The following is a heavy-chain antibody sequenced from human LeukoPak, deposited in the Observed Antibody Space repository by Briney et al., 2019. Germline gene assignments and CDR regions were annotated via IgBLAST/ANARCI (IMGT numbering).Heavy chain of an antibody. CDR3: ARDGPVTDAFDI. J-gene: IGHJ3*02. CDR2: ISYTGTT. D-gene: IGHD2-21*02. Sequence: SETLSLTCTVSGASISSYYWSWIRQPPGKGLEWIGYISYTGTTNYNPSLKSRVTISVDTSKNQFSLRLRSVTAADTAVYYCARDGPVTDAFDIWGEGTMLTASS. V-gene: IGHV4-59*01. CDR1: GASISSYY.